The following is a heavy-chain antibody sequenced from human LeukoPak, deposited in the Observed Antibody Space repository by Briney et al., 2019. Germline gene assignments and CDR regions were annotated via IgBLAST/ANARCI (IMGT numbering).Heavy chain of an antibody. Sequence: ASVKVSCKASGYTFTSYGISWVRQAPGQGLEWMGWISAYNGNTNYAQKLQGRVTMTTDTSTSTAYMELRSLRSDDTAVYYCARDAPVVVVAATPSPPGMDVWGQGTTVTVSS. CDR3: ARDAPVVVVAATPSPPGMDV. CDR2: ISAYNGNT. J-gene: IGHJ6*02. V-gene: IGHV1-18*01. D-gene: IGHD2-15*01. CDR1: GYTFTSYG.